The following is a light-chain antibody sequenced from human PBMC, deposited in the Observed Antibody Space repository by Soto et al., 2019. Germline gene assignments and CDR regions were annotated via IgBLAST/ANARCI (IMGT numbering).Light chain of an antibody. V-gene: IGLV2-18*02. CDR2: EVS. J-gene: IGLJ2*01. CDR1: SSDVGSYNR. Sequence: QSVLTQPPSVSGSPGQSVTISCTGTSSDVGSYNRVSWYQQPPGTAPKLMIYEVSNRPSGVPDRFSGSKSGNTASLTSSGLQAEDEADYYCSSYTSSSTWVFGGGTKLTVL. CDR3: SSYTSSSTWV.